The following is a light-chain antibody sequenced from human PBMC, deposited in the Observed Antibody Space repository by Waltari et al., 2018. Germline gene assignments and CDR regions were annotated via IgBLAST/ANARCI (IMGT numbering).Light chain of an antibody. CDR3: QNHERLPAM. J-gene: IGKJ1*01. V-gene: IGKV3-20*01. CDR2: GAS. CDR1: QSVSRY. Sequence: EIVLTQSPGTLSLSPGERATLSCRASQSVSRYLAWYQQRPGQSPRLLIYGASSRATGIPDRFSGSGSGTDFSLTISRLEAEDFAVYYCQNHERLPAMFGQGTKVEIK.